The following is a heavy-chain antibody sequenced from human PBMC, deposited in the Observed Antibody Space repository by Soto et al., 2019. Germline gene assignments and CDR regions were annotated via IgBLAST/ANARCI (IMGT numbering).Heavy chain of an antibody. D-gene: IGHD3-3*01. J-gene: IGHJ6*02. V-gene: IGHV4-39*01. CDR1: GGSISSSSYY. CDR3: ARSVYYDFWSGYFYYYYGMDV. CDR2: IYYSGST. Sequence: SETLSLTCTVSGGSISSSSYYWGWIRQPPGKGLEWIGSIYYSGSTYYNPSLKSRVTISVDTSKNQFSLKLSSVTAADTAVYYCARSVYYDFWSGYFYYYYGMDVWGQGTTVTVSS.